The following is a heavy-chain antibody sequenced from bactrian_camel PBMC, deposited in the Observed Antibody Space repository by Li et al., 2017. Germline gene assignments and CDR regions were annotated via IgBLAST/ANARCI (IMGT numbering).Heavy chain of an antibody. D-gene: IGHD6*01. CDR1: GFTFNRYD. CDR2: VSNGGGTT. J-gene: IGHJ4*01. CDR3: AAVPYLAGDVRRRRDVRCLLGRDYNY. V-gene: IGHV3S40*01. Sequence: VQLVESGGGLVQPGGSLRLSCAASGFTFNRYDMAWVRQAPGKGLEWVSVVSNGGGTTVYADSVKGRFTISRDNAKTTLYLQMDNLKPDDTAMYYCAAVPYLAGDVRRRRDVRCLLGRDYNYRGQGTQVTVSS.